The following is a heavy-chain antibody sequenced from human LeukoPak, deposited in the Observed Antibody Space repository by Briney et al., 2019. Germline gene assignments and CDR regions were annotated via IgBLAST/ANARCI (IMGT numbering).Heavy chain of an antibody. J-gene: IGHJ4*02. CDR2: IYSGGST. Sequence: GGSLRLSCAASGFTVSSNYMSWVRQAPGKGLEWVSVIYSGGSTYYADSVKGRFTISRDNSKNTLYLQMNSLRAEDTAVYYCARDAQYCTNGVCWYYFDYWGQGTLVTVSS. CDR1: GFTVSSNY. V-gene: IGHV3-53*01. D-gene: IGHD2-8*01. CDR3: ARDAQYCTNGVCWYYFDY.